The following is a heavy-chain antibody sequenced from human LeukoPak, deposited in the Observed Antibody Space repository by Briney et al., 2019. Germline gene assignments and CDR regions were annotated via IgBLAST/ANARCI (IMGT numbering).Heavy chain of an antibody. V-gene: IGHV3-66*01. CDR2: IYSGGST. CDR1: GFTVSSNY. D-gene: IGHD6-13*01. J-gene: IGHJ4*02. CDR3: AIAAAGTNYYFDY. Sequence: GSLRLSCAASGFTVSSNYMSWVRQAPGKGLEWVSVIYSGGSTYYADSVKGRFTISRDNSKNTLYLQMNSLRAEDTAVYYCAIAAAGTNYYFDYWGQGTLVPVSS.